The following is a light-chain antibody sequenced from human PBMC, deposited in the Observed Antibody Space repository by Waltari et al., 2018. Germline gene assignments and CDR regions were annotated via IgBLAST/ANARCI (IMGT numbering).Light chain of an antibody. Sequence: DIQMTQSPSTLSASVGDSVTISCRASQSVGTWLAWYQQKPGKAPKLLLYMASSLDSGVPSRFSGSGSGTDFTLTISSLQPDDFATYSCQQYSSFSTFGQGTKV. CDR3: QQYSSFST. V-gene: IGKV1-5*03. CDR1: QSVGTW. J-gene: IGKJ2*01. CDR2: MAS.